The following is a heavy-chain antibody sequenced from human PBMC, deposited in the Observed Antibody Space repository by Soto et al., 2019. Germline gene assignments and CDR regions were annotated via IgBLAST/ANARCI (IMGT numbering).Heavy chain of an antibody. V-gene: IGHV4-59*01. CDR2: ICYSGST. J-gene: IGHJ4*02. Sequence: WETLSLTCTVSGGSISSYYWSWIRQPPGKGLEWIGYICYSGSTNYNPSLKSRVTISVDTSKNQFSLKLSSVTAADTAVYYCARDHGSGIFDYWGQGTQVTVSS. CDR3: ARDHGSGIFDY. D-gene: IGHD3-10*01. CDR1: GGSISSYY.